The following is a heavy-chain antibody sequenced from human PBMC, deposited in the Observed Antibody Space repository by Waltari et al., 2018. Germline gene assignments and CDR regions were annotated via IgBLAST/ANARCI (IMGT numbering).Heavy chain of an antibody. CDR1: GFTFSSYA. D-gene: IGHD5-12*01. CDR2: IMGSVGST. Sequence: EVQLLESGGGLVQPGGSLRLSCAASGFTFSSYAMSWVRQAPGKGLGWVSAIMGSVGSTDYADSVKGRFTISRDNSKNTLYLQMNSLRAEDTAVYYCAKDPGWDVASFPDYYYGMDVWGQGTTVTVSS. J-gene: IGHJ6*02. V-gene: IGHV3-23*01. CDR3: AKDPGWDVASFPDYYYGMDV.